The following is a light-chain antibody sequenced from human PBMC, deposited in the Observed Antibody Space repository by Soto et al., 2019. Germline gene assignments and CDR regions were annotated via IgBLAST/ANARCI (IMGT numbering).Light chain of an antibody. CDR2: DAS. V-gene: IGKV3-11*01. CDR1: QSVSSY. J-gene: IGKJ4*01. CDR3: QQRSISLT. Sequence: EIVLTQSPATLSLSPGERATLSCRASQSVSSYLAWYQHKPGQTPRLLIYDASNRATGIPARFGGSGSGTDFTLTISSLEPEDSAVYYCQQRSISLTLGGGTKVEI.